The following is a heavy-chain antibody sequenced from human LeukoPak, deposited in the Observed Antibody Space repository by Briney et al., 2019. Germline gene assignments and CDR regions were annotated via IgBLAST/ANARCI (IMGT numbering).Heavy chain of an antibody. J-gene: IGHJ4*02. CDR2: INPNSGGT. Sequence: ASVRVSCKASGYTFTGYYMKWVRQAPGQGLEWMGWINPNSGGTNYAQKFKGRVTMTRDTSISTAYMELSRLRSDDTAVYYCARSIYNTSIGDYWGQGTLVTVSS. D-gene: IGHD5-18*01. CDR3: ARSIYNTSIGDY. V-gene: IGHV1-2*02. CDR1: GYTFTGYY.